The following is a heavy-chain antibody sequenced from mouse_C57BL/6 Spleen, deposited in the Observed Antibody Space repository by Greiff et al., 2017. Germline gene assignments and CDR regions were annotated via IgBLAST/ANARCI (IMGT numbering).Heavy chain of an antibody. D-gene: IGHD1-1*01. CDR2: IYPGDGDT. V-gene: IGHV1-80*01. CDR1: GYAFSSYW. J-gene: IGHJ3*01. CDR3: ARWDGSPGWFAY. Sequence: VQLQQSGAELVKPGASVKISCKASGYAFSSYWMNWVKQRPGKGLEWIGQIYPGDGDTNYNGKFKGKATLTADKSSSTAYMQLSILASEDSAVYFGARWDGSPGWFAYWGQGTLVTVSA.